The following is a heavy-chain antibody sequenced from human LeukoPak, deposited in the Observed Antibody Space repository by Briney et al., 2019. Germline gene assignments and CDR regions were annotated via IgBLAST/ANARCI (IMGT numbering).Heavy chain of an antibody. CDR3: ARDALPSSPYYFDY. CDR1: GYTFTDYY. Sequence: APVKVSCKASGYTFTDYYIHWVRQAPGQGLAWMGWINPNSCGTNYAQKFQGRVAMTRDTSISIAYMELSRLRSDDTAVYYCARDALPSSPYYFDYWGQGTLVTVSS. V-gene: IGHV1-2*02. CDR2: INPNSCGT. D-gene: IGHD1-26*01. J-gene: IGHJ4*02.